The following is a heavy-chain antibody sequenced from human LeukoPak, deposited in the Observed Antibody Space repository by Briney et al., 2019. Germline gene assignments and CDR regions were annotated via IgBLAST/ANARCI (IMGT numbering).Heavy chain of an antibody. CDR1: GITFSAYW. J-gene: IGHJ4*02. CDR3: ARDQRAARRGGSFDY. Sequence: GGSLRLSCAASGITFSAYWMHWVRQAPGKGLVWVSHINTDGSSTSYADSVKGRFTISRDNSKNTLYLQMNSLRAEDTAVYYCARDQRAARRGGSFDYCGQGTLVTVSS. V-gene: IGHV3-74*01. D-gene: IGHD6-6*01. CDR2: INTDGSST.